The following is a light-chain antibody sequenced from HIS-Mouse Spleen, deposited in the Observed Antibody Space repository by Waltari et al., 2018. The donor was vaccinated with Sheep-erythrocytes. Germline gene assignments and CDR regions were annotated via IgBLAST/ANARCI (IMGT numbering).Light chain of an antibody. CDR2: DAS. V-gene: IGKV1D-13*01. CDR1: QGISSA. CDR3: QQFNNYPRT. J-gene: IGKJ1*01. Sequence: ASQLTPSPSSLSASVGNRVTITCRASQGISSALAWYQQKPGKAPKLLIYDASSLESGVPSRFSGSGSGTDFTLTISSLQPEDFATYYCQQFNNYPRTFGQGTKVEIK.